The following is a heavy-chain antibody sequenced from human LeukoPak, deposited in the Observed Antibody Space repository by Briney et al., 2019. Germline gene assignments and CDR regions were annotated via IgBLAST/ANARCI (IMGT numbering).Heavy chain of an antibody. V-gene: IGHV4-39*01. J-gene: IGHJ3*02. CDR1: GGSISSRPYY. CDR3: AKSGYSSSWYDAFDI. Sequence: SETLSLTCTVSGGSISSRPYYWGWIRQPPGKGLEWLGSFSYSGSTYYKPSLKSRVTISVDTSKNQFSLKLSSVTAADTAVYYCAKSGYSSSWYDAFDIWGQGTMVTVSS. CDR2: FSYSGST. D-gene: IGHD6-13*01.